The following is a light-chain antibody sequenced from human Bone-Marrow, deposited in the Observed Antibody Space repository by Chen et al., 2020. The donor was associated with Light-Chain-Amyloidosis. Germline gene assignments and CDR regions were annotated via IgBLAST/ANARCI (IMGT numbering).Light chain of an antibody. V-gene: IGLV2-23*01. CDR2: EDS. Sequence: QSALTQPASGAGSVGQSITIPCTGTSTDVGHYNLVSWYQQHPGEAPKLMIYEDSERPSGVSNRFSGSKSGNTASLTISGLQTEDQADYYCCSSSDTDTLIFGTGTRLTVL. CDR3: CSSSDTDTLI. CDR1: STDVGHYNL. J-gene: IGLJ2*01.